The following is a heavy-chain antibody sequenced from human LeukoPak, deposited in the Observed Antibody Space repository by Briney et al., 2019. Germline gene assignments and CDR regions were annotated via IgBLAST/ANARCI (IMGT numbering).Heavy chain of an antibody. CDR2: IYPGDSDT. Sequence: GESLKISCKGSEYSFTSYSIGWARQMPGKGLEWMELIYPGDSDTRYSPSFQGHVHISADKSINTPYLQWSSLKASDTGMYYCARRHTPYGMDVRGKGTTVTVSS. J-gene: IGHJ6*04. CDR3: ARRHTPYGMDV. CDR1: EYSFTSYS. V-gene: IGHV5-51*01. D-gene: IGHD5-18*01.